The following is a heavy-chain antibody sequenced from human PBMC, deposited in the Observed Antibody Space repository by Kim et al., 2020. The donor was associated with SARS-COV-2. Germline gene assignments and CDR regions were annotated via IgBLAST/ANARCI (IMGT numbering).Heavy chain of an antibody. Sequence: GGSLRLSCAASGFTFSSYGMHWVRQAPGKGLEWVAVISYDGSNKYYADSVKGRFTISRDNSKNTLYLQMNSLRAEDTAVYYCAKDITVTNHVDYYYGMDVWGQGTTVTVSS. CDR3: AKDITVTNHVDYYYGMDV. D-gene: IGHD4-17*01. CDR2: ISYDGSNK. CDR1: GFTFSSYG. V-gene: IGHV3-30*18. J-gene: IGHJ6*02.